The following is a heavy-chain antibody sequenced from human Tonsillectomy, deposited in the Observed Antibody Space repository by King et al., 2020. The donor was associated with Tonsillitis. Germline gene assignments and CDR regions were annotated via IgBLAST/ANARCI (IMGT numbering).Heavy chain of an antibody. V-gene: IGHV4-59*08. CDR2: IYHIGST. D-gene: IGHD2-15*01. J-gene: IGHJ5*02. CDR3: ARLAVGRFDP. Sequence: VQLQESGPGLVKPSETLSLTCTVSGVSINFYYWSCIRQPPWKGLEWFVYIYHIGSTHYNPDLKSRVTMSVDPSKNQCSLSLRSVTAADTAVYYCARLAVGRFDPWGQGTLVTVSS. CDR1: GVSINFYY.